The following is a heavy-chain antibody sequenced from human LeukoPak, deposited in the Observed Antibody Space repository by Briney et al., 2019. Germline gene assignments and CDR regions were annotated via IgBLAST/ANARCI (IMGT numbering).Heavy chain of an antibody. J-gene: IGHJ4*02. CDR1: GYTFTGYY. V-gene: IGHV1-2*04. CDR2: INPNSGGT. Sequence: GASVTVSFKASGYTFTGYYMHWVRQAPGQGLELMGWINPNSGGTNYAQKFQGWVTMTRDTSISTAYMELSRLRCDDTAVYYCARAPGYSSSWYDYWGQGTLVTVSS. D-gene: IGHD6-13*01. CDR3: ARAPGYSSSWYDY.